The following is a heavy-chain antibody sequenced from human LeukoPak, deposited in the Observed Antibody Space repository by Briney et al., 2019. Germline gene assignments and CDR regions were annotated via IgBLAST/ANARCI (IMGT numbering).Heavy chain of an antibody. Sequence: GGSLRLSCAASGFTFSNYGMHWVRQAPGKGLEWVSVISYDGSNKYYADSVKGRFTISRDNSKNTLYLQMNSLRAEDTAVYYCAKDLWAFDIWGQGTMVTVSS. V-gene: IGHV3-30*18. J-gene: IGHJ3*02. D-gene: IGHD2-21*01. CDR2: ISYDGSNK. CDR3: AKDLWAFDI. CDR1: GFTFSNYG.